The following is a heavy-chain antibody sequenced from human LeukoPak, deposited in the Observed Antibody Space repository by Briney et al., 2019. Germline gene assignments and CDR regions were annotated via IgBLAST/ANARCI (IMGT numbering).Heavy chain of an antibody. Sequence: ASVMVSCKASGYTIINYGISWVRRAPGQGIEWIGWISAYNGNKHSAQKLQGRDTMTTGTSTTTAYMELRSLRSDDKDVYYCGSVGLGSGGSTYYYYYYMDVWGKGTTVTVSS. J-gene: IGHJ6*03. CDR2: ISAYNGNK. CDR3: GSVGLGSGGSTYYYYYYMDV. V-gene: IGHV1-18*01. D-gene: IGHD3-10*01. CDR1: GYTIINYG.